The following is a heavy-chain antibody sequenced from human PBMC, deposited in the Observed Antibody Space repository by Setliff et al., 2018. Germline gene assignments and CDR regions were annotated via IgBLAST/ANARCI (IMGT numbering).Heavy chain of an antibody. CDR2: IGHTGSI. CDR1: GGSISSSSYY. D-gene: IGHD2-21*02. CDR3: ARDLGHGGDSDY. Sequence: SETLSLTCTVSGGSISSSSYYWGWICQPPGKGLEWVGNIGHTGSINYNPSLKSRLTISRDTSKNQVSLKLNSVTATDTAVYYCARDLGHGGDSDYWGQGILVTVSS. V-gene: IGHV4-39*07. J-gene: IGHJ4*02.